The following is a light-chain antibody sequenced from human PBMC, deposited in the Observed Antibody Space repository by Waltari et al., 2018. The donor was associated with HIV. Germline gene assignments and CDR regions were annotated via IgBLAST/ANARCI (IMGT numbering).Light chain of an antibody. CDR1: QSLNNY. V-gene: IGKV3-11*01. Sequence: VLTQSPVTLSLSPVHRATLPCRASQSLNNYLAWYQQKPGQAPRLLIYDASNRATGIPARFSGSGSGTDFTLTISNLEPEDFAVYFCQQYDNWPLITLGPGTKVDV. CDR3: QQYDNWPLIT. J-gene: IGKJ3*01. CDR2: DAS.